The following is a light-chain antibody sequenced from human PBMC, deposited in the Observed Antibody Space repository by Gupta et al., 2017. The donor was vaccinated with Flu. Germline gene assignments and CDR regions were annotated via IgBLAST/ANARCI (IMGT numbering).Light chain of an antibody. V-gene: IGKV1-33*01. CDR3: QQDDTLPPS. J-gene: IGKJ2*03. Sequence: DIQMTQSPSSLSASVGDRVTITCQASQDISNYLNWYQQKPGKAPKLLIYDASNLETGVPSRFSGSGSGTDFTFTISILQPEDIATYYCQQDDTLPPSFGQGTKLEIK. CDR2: DAS. CDR1: QDISNY.